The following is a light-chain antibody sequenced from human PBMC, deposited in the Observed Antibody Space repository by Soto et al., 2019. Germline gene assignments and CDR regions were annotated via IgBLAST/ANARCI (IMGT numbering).Light chain of an antibody. CDR2: DAF. Sequence: EIVLTQSPGTLSLSPGARATLSCWASQSVSGYLAWYHQKLGQPPRLLIYDAFNRAAGIPARFSGSGSGTDFTLTISSLEPEDFAIYYCQHRSDWPITFGQGTRLEIK. J-gene: IGKJ5*01. CDR3: QHRSDWPIT. CDR1: QSVSGY. V-gene: IGKV3-11*01.